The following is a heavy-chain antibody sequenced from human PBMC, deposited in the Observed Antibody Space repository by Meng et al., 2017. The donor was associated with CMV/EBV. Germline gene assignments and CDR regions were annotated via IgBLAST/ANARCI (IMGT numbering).Heavy chain of an antibody. CDR2: IYTSGST. CDR1: GGSISSYY. Sequence: SETLSLTCPVSGGSISSYYWSWIRQPAGKGLEWIGRIYTSGSTNYNPSLKSRVTMSVDTSKNQFSLKLSSVTAADTAVYYCARDLYDSSGYPAYGMDVWGQGTTVTVSS. V-gene: IGHV4-4*07. J-gene: IGHJ6*02. D-gene: IGHD3-22*01. CDR3: ARDLYDSSGYPAYGMDV.